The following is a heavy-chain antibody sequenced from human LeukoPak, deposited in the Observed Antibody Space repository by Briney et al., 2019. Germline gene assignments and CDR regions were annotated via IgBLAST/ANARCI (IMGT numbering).Heavy chain of an antibody. CDR1: GYIFTDYH. J-gene: IGHJ4*02. Sequence: ASVKVSCKTSGYIFTDYHMHWVRQAPGQGLEYMGWINPNGGGTDYAQKFQGRVTMTRDSSISTAYMELSRLRSDDTAVYYCARVLAGDAYSYGYWGQGTLVTVSS. D-gene: IGHD5-18*01. CDR3: ARVLAGDAYSYGY. V-gene: IGHV1-2*02. CDR2: INPNGGGT.